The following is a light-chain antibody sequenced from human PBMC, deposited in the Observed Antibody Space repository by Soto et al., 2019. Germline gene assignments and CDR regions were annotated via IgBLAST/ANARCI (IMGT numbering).Light chain of an antibody. Sequence: QSVLTQPPSVSGAPGQRVTISCTGSSSNIGAGYDVHWYQQLPGTAPKLLIYGNSNRPSGVPDRFSGSKSGTSASLAISGLLPDYETFYYCQSYASSLSGYVFGTGTQLPVL. V-gene: IGLV1-40*01. CDR2: GNS. CDR3: QSYASSLSGYV. J-gene: IGLJ1*01. CDR1: SSNIGAGYD.